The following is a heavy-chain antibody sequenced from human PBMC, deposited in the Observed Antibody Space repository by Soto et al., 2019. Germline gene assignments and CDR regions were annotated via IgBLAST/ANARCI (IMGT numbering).Heavy chain of an antibody. Sequence: SETLSLTCTVCGGSISSGGYYWSWIRQHPGKGLEWIGYIYYSGSTYYKPSLKSRVTISVDTSKNQFSLKLSSVSSADTAVYYCARAPRVRHNWFDPWCQRTLFAVSS. V-gene: IGHV4-31*03. D-gene: IGHD6-13*01. CDR3: ARAPRVRHNWFDP. CDR1: GGSISSGGYY. J-gene: IGHJ5*02. CDR2: IYYSGST.